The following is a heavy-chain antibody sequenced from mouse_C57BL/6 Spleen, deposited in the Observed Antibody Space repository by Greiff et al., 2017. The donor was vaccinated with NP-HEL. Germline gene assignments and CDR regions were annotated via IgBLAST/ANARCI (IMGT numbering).Heavy chain of an antibody. V-gene: IGHV5-17*01. CDR3: AREDDYYGSSYEGVWFAY. Sequence: EVQLVESGGGLVKPGGSLKLSCAASGFTFSDYGMHWVRQAPEKGLEWVAYISSGNSTIYYADTVKGRFTISRDNAKNTLFLQMNSLRSEDTDMYYCAREDDYYGSSYEGVWFAYWGQGTLVTVSA. CDR1: GFTFSDYG. J-gene: IGHJ3*01. CDR2: ISSGNSTI. D-gene: IGHD1-1*01.